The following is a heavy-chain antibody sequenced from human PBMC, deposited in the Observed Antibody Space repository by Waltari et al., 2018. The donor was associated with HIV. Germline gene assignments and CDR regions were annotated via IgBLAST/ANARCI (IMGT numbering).Heavy chain of an antibody. V-gene: IGHV3-7*03. Sequence: EVQLVESGGGLVQPGGSRRLSCVTSGFPFATFSMSWVRQAPGKGLEWVANISKDSNKKNYVASVRGRFIISRDNAGDSLFLDMTDLRGEDTGLYYCAREIESILTGSKGAFDIWGQGTLVTVSA. CDR3: AREIESILTGSKGAFDI. CDR2: ISKDSNKK. CDR1: GFPFATFS. D-gene: IGHD3-9*01. J-gene: IGHJ3*02.